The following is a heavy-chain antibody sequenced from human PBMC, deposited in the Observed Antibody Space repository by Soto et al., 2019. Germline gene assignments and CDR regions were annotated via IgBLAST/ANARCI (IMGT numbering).Heavy chain of an antibody. CDR2: INPNSGDT. D-gene: IGHD6-19*01. J-gene: IGHJ4*02. CDR1: GYTFTGYY. CDR3: ARDSRSFDY. V-gene: IGHV1-2*04. Sequence: ASVKVSCKASGYTFTGYYVHWVRQAPGQGLEWMGWINPNSGDTYLAQRFQGWVTMTRDTSISTAYMELSRLRSDDTAVYYCARDSRSFDYWGQGTLVTVSS.